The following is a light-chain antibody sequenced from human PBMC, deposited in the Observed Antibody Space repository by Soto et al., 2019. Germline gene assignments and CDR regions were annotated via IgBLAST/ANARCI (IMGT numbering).Light chain of an antibody. V-gene: IGKV1-5*01. CDR1: PSISSW. CDR2: DAY. J-gene: IGKJ1*01. Sequence: DIQMTQSPSTLSASVGDRVTITCRASPSISSWLAWYQQKPGKAPKVLIYDAYRLESGVPSRFSGSGAGTEFTLTISSLQPDDFAAYYCQQDNTYSTFGQGTKVEIK. CDR3: QQDNTYST.